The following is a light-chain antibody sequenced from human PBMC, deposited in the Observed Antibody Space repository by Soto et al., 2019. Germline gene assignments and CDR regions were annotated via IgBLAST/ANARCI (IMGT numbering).Light chain of an antibody. Sequence: QSGLTQTASVSGSPGQSITMSCTGSRSDVGGYNLVSWYQQHPRKAPKLLISDDNKRPSGVSDRFSGSKSGNTASLTISGLQAEDEGDYYCSSYAGRITLVFGGGTKLTVL. CDR2: DDN. CDR1: RSDVGGYNL. J-gene: IGLJ2*01. V-gene: IGLV2-23*01. CDR3: SSYAGRITLV.